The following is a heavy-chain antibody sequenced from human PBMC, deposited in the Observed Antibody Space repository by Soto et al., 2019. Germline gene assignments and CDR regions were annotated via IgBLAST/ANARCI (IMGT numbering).Heavy chain of an antibody. D-gene: IGHD3-10*01. Sequence: EVQLVESGGGLVQPGGSLRLSCAASGIPVSSNYMTWVRQAPGKGLEWVSVLHSGGDTYYANSVKGRFTISRHDSTNTLFLQMNSLTPEDRAVYYCARDGPYYYASRMDVWGRGTTVTVSS. CDR1: GIPVSSNY. V-gene: IGHV3-53*04. J-gene: IGHJ6*02. CDR2: LHSGGDT. CDR3: ARDGPYYYASRMDV.